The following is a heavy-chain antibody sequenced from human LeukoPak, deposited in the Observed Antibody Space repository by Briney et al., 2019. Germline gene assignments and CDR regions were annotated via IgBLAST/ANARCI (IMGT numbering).Heavy chain of an antibody. CDR2: IYYSGST. V-gene: IGHV4-31*03. CDR3: ARVQAHCYGSGSDLDY. CDR1: GGSISSGGYY. Sequence: SETLSLTCTVSGGSISSGGYYWSWIRQHPGKGLEWIGYIYYSGSTYYNPSLKSRVTISVDTSKNQFSLKLSSVTAADTAVYYCARVQAHCYGSGSDLDYWGQGTLVTVSS. D-gene: IGHD3-10*01. J-gene: IGHJ4*02.